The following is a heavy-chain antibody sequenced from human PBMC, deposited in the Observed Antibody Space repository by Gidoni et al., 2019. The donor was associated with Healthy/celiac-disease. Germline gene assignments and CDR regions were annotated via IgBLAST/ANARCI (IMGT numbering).Heavy chain of an antibody. CDR3: ASPFPHGPFDY. CDR1: GFTFSSYA. J-gene: IGHJ4*02. CDR2: ISGSGGST. Sequence: EVQLLESGGGLGQPGGSLRLSCAASGFTFSSYAMSWVRQAPGKGLEWVAAISGSGGSTYYADSVKGRFTISRDNSKTTLYLQMNSLRAEDTAVYSCASPFPHGPFDYWGQGTLVTVSS. V-gene: IGHV3-23*01.